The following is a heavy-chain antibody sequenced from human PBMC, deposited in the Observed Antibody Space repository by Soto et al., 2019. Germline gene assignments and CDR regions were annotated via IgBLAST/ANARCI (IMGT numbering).Heavy chain of an antibody. J-gene: IGHJ4*02. CDR2: IYYLGST. V-gene: IGHV4-30-4*01. CDR1: GGSFTSGDYY. D-gene: IGHD1-1*01. CDR3: ARGSLEGNSPFEY. Sequence: SETLSLTCTVSGGSFTSGDYYWNWIRQPPGKGLEWIGYIYYLGSTLYNPSLKSRLTISVDTSKNQFSLKLTSVTAADTAMYYCARGSLEGNSPFEYWCQGTLVTVSS.